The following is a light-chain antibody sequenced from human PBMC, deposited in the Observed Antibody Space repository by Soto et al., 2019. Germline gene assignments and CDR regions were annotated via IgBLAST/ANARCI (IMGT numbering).Light chain of an antibody. CDR2: DAS. CDR3: QQCNSWPQWT. Sequence: EIVLTQSPATLSLSPGERATLSCRASQSVGTFFAWYQQKPGQAPRLLIYDASNRATGIPARFSASGSGTDFTLTISSLEPEDFAVYYCQQCNSWPQWTFGQRTKVDI. CDR1: QSVGTF. J-gene: IGKJ1*01. V-gene: IGKV3-11*01.